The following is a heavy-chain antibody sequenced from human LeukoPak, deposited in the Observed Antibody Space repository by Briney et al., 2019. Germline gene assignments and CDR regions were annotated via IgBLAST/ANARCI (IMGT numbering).Heavy chain of an antibody. CDR3: ARLLGYCSSTSCYGWFDP. Sequence: KSSETLSLTCTVSGGSISSGGYYWSWIRQPPGKGLEWIGYIYHSGSTYYNPSLKSRVTISVDRSKNQFSLKLSSVTAADTAVYYCARLLGYCSSTSCYGWFDPWGQGTLVTVSS. V-gene: IGHV4-30-2*01. CDR1: GGSISSGGYY. CDR2: IYHSGST. D-gene: IGHD2-2*01. J-gene: IGHJ5*02.